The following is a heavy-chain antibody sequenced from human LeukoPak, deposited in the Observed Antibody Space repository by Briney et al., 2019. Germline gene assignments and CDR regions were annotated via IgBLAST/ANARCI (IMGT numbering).Heavy chain of an antibody. CDR3: ARDPVMILPHYCDSSGSTTD. V-gene: IGHV1-2*02. CDR2: INPNSGGT. Sequence: GASVKVSCKASGYTFTGYYMHWVRQAPGQGLEWMGWINPNSGGTNYAQKFQGRVTMTRDTSISTAYMELSRLRSDDTAVYYCARDPVMILPHYCDSSGSTTDWGQGTLVTVSS. D-gene: IGHD3-22*01. CDR1: GYTFTGYY. J-gene: IGHJ4*02.